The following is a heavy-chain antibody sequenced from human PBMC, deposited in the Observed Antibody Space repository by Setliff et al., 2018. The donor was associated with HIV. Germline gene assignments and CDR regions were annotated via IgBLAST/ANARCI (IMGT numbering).Heavy chain of an antibody. CDR3: ARGTLVVPDARDYYYYLDV. D-gene: IGHD2-2*01. CDR2: INHSGRT. J-gene: IGHJ6*03. V-gene: IGHV4-34*01. CDR1: GGSFSGYY. Sequence: PSETLSLTCAVYGGSFSGYYWTWIRQPPGKGLEWIGEINHSGRTNDNPSLKSRLSISVDTSKNQFSLRLRSVTAADSVIYYCARGTLVVPDARDYYYYLDVWGQGNTVTVSS.